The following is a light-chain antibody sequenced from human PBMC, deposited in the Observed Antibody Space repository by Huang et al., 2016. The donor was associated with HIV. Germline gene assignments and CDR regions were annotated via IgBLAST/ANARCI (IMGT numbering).Light chain of an antibody. V-gene: IGKV3-20*01. J-gene: IGKJ4*01. Sequence: EIVLTQSPGTLSLSPGARATLSCRAGQSVTTTYLAWYQQKPGQPPRLLIYHTSKRASGIPDRFSGSGSGTDFSLTIRRLEPEDFAVYYCQQYGGSPPGVTFGGGTKVEVK. CDR2: HTS. CDR1: QSVTTTY. CDR3: QQYGGSPPGVT.